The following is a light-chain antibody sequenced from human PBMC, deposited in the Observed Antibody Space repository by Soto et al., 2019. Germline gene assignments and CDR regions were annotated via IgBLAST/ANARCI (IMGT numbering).Light chain of an antibody. CDR2: DAS. J-gene: IGKJ1*01. Sequence: EVWLTQYPATLSLSPGERATLSCRASQSVFNYLAWYQQRPGQAPRLLIYDASDRATGIPARFTGSGSGTDFTLTISRLEPEDFAVYYCQQYYSTPRTFGQGTKVDI. CDR1: QSVFNY. V-gene: IGKV3-11*01. CDR3: QQYYSTPRT.